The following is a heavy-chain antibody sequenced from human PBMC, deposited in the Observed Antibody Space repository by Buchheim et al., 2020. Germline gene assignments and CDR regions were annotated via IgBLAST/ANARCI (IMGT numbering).Heavy chain of an antibody. CDR3: ARDRGFVIDY. CDR2: ISSSGDTI. CDR1: GFMFSSYE. V-gene: IGHV3-48*03. D-gene: IGHD3-10*01. J-gene: IGHJ4*02. Sequence: EVQLVESGGGLVQPGGSLRLSCAASGFMFSSYEMNWVRQAPGKGLEWVSYISSSGDTIHYADSVKGRFTISRDNAKNPLDLQMNSLRVDDTAVYYCARDRGFVIDYWGQGAL.